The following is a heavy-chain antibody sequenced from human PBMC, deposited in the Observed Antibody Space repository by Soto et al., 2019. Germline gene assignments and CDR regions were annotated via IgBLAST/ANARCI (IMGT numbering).Heavy chain of an antibody. CDR3: ARGLGPTWGRAFDI. J-gene: IGHJ3*02. V-gene: IGHV3-7*03. CDR2: IKQDGSEK. D-gene: IGHD7-27*01. Sequence: GGSLRLSCAASGFTFSSYWMSWVRQAPGKGLEWVANIKQDGSEKYYVDSVKGRFTISRDNAKNSLYLQMNSLRAEDAAVYYCARGLGPTWGRAFDIWGQGTMVTVSS. CDR1: GFTFSSYW.